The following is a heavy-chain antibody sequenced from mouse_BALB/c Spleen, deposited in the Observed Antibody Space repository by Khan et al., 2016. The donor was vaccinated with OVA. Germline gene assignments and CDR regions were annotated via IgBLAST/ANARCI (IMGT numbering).Heavy chain of an antibody. Sequence: EVELVESGGGLVKPGGSLKLSCAASGFTFSDYYMYWVRQTPEKRLEWVATISDGGSYTYYPDSVKGRFTISRDNARNNLYLQMSSLKSEDKAMYYCSSDSNYDYYAMDYWGQGTSVTVSS. CDR3: SSDSNYDYYAMDY. D-gene: IGHD2-5*01. J-gene: IGHJ4*01. V-gene: IGHV5-4*02. CDR1: GFTFSDYY. CDR2: ISDGGSYT.